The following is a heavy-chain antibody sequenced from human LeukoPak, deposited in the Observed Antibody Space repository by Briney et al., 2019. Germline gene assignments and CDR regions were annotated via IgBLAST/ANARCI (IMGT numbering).Heavy chain of an antibody. J-gene: IGHJ4*02. Sequence: ASVKVSCKASGYTFTGYYMHWVRQAPGQGLEWMGWINPNSGGTNYAQKFQGRVTMTRDMSISTAYMELSRLRSDDTAVYYCARRRDILTGFDYWGQGTLVTVSS. CDR3: ARRRDILTGFDY. D-gene: IGHD3-9*01. CDR2: INPNSGGT. V-gene: IGHV1-2*02. CDR1: GYTFTGYY.